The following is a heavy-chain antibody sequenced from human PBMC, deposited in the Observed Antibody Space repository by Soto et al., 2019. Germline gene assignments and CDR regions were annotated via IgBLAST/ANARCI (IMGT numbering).Heavy chain of an antibody. CDR1: GFTFSSYS. Sequence: GGSLRLSCAASGFTFSSYSMNWVRQAPGKGLEWVSSISSSSSYIYYADTVKGRFTISRDNAKNSLYLQMNSLRAEDTAVYYCARDSSYDFWSGPHYYFDYWGQGTLVTVSS. CDR2: ISSSSSYI. J-gene: IGHJ4*02. V-gene: IGHV3-21*01. D-gene: IGHD3-3*01. CDR3: ARDSSYDFWSGPHYYFDY.